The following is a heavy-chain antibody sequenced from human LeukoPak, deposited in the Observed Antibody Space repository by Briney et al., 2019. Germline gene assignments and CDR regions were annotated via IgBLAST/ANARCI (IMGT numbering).Heavy chain of an antibody. CDR3: ARKATITGPFDY. V-gene: IGHV3-48*02. J-gene: IGHJ4*02. CDR1: GFTFSSYS. CDR2: ITASGTAM. Sequence: GSLRLSCAASGFTFSSYSMNWVRQAPGKGLEWVSHITASGTAMFYADSVKGRFTISRDNAKNSLYLQMNSLRDEDTAVYYCARKATITGPFDYWGQGTLVTVSS. D-gene: IGHD5-24*01.